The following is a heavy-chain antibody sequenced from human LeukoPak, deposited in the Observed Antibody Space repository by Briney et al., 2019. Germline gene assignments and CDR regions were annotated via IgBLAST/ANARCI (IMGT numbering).Heavy chain of an antibody. V-gene: IGHV3-21*01. CDR3: ARVPTNCGGDCYLFDS. CDR2: ITSRNTYI. D-gene: IGHD2-21*02. J-gene: IGHJ4*01. Sequence: PGGSLRLSCAASGFNLNTYTLSWVRQAPGKGLEWVSSITSRNTYIYYADSVKGRFTISRDNAKKSLYLQMNSLRVEDTAVYYCARVPTNCGGDCYLFDSWGQGTLVTVSS. CDR1: GFNLNTYT.